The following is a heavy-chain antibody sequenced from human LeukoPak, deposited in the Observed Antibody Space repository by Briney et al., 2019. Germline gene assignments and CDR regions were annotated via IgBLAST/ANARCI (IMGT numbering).Heavy chain of an antibody. V-gene: IGHV3-9*01. CDR2: ISWNSGSI. D-gene: IGHD6-13*01. Sequence: PGRSLRLSCAASGFTFDDYAMHWVRQAPGKGLEWVSGISWNSGSIGYADSVKGRFTISRDNAKNTLYLQMNSLRAEDTAVYYCAPIAAAGTGDYWGQGTLVTVSS. CDR1: GFTFDDYA. J-gene: IGHJ4*02. CDR3: APIAAAGTGDY.